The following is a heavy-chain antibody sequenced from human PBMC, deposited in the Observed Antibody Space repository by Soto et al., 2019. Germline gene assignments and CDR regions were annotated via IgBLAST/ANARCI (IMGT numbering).Heavy chain of an antibody. Sequence: SETLSLTCAVYGGSSSGHSWTWIRQSPGKGLEWIGDINHSGRVNYSPSLKSRVTISLDTSKNQFSLTLSAVTAADTAMYYCSTRAYDTNGYYRFDPWGQGTLVTVSS. CDR1: GGSSSGHS. D-gene: IGHD3-22*01. J-gene: IGHJ5*01. CDR3: STRAYDTNGYYRFDP. V-gene: IGHV4-34*01. CDR2: INHSGRV.